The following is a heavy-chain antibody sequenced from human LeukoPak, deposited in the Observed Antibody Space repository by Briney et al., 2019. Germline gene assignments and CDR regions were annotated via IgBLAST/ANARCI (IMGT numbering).Heavy chain of an antibody. Sequence: SETLSLTCTVSGGSISSYYWSWIRQPPGKGLEWIGCIYYSGSTNYNPSLKSRVTISVDTSKNQFSLKLSSVTAADTAVYYCARRPQGIWFGEFYFDYWGQGTLVTVSS. D-gene: IGHD3-10*01. CDR1: GGSISSYY. CDR2: IYYSGST. J-gene: IGHJ4*02. CDR3: ARRPQGIWFGEFYFDY. V-gene: IGHV4-59*08.